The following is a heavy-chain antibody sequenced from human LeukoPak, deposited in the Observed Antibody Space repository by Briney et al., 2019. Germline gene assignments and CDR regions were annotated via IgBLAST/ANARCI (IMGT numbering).Heavy chain of an antibody. CDR2: IRYDGSNK. CDR1: GFSFSSYG. J-gene: IGHJ4*02. V-gene: IGHV3-30*02. CDR3: AKDLSDYGGLRPYFDY. Sequence: GGSLRLSCAASGFSFSSYGMHWVRQAPGKGLEWVAFIRYDGSNKYYADSVKGRFTISRDNSKNTLYLQMNSLRGEDTAVYHCAKDLSDYGGLRPYFDYWGQGTLVTVSS. D-gene: IGHD4-23*01.